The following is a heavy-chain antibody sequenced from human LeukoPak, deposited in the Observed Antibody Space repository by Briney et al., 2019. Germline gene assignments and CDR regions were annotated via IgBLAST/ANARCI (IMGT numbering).Heavy chain of an antibody. CDR2: ISYDGSNK. CDR3: ARDRGFDGGTYYDFWSGYNRYYYYGMDV. V-gene: IGHV3-30-3*01. Sequence: PGRSLRLSCAASEFTFSSYAVHWVRQAPGKGLEWVAVISYDGSNKYYADSVKGRFTISRDNSKNTLYLQMNSLRAEDTAVYYCARDRGFDGGTYYDFWSGYNRYYYYGMDVWGQGTTVTVSS. D-gene: IGHD3-3*01. J-gene: IGHJ6*02. CDR1: EFTFSSYA.